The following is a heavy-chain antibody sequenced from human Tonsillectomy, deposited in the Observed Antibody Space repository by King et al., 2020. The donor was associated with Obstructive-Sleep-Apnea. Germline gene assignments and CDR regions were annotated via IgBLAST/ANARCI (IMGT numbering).Heavy chain of an antibody. CDR3: ASLYTFGPPCFDY. CDR2: ISYDGSNK. J-gene: IGHJ4*02. D-gene: IGHD5-18*01. CDR1: GLTFSNYA. Sequence: VQLVESGGGVVQPGRSLRLSCAASGLTFSNYAMHWVRQAPGKGLEWVAVISYDGSNKYYAASVKGRFTISRDNSKNTLYLQMNGLRAEDTAVYYCASLYTFGPPCFDYWGKGTLVTVSS. V-gene: IGHV3-30-3*01.